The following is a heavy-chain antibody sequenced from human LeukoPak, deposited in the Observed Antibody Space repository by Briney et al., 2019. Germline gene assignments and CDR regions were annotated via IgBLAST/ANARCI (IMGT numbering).Heavy chain of an antibody. J-gene: IGHJ4*02. V-gene: IGHV3-23*01. D-gene: IGHD3-9*01. CDR3: AKALTGWGAYDY. CDR1: GLTFSSYA. Sequence: GGSLRLSCAASGLTFSSYAMAWVRQAPGKGLEWVSAISGNGDSTYYAGSVKGRFTISRDNSKNTLYLQMNSLRAEDTAVYYCAKALTGWGAYDYWGQGALVTVSS. CDR2: ISGNGDST.